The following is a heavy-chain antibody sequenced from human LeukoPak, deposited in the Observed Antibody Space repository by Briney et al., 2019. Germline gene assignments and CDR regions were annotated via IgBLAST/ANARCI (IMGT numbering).Heavy chain of an antibody. CDR2: ISYDGSNK. Sequence: PGGSLRLSCAASGFTFSSYGMHWVRQAPGKGLEWVAVISYDGSNKYYADSVKGRFTISRDNSKNTLYLQMNSLRAEDTAVYYCAKAGTLLFYSGSYYFDYWGQGTLVTVSS. CDR1: GFTFSSYG. CDR3: AKAGTLLFYSGSYYFDY. J-gene: IGHJ4*02. D-gene: IGHD1-26*01. V-gene: IGHV3-30*18.